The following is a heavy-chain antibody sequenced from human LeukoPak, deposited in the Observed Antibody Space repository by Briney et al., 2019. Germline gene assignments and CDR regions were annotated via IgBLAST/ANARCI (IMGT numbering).Heavy chain of an antibody. Sequence: GGSLRLSCAASVFTFDDYAMHWVRQAPGKGLEWVSLIRADGITTYYADSVKGRFTISRDSSKNSLYLQMNSLRTEDSALYYCAKDYYWGQGTLVTVSS. CDR2: IRADGITT. V-gene: IGHV3-43*02. CDR1: VFTFDDYA. CDR3: AKDYY. J-gene: IGHJ4*02.